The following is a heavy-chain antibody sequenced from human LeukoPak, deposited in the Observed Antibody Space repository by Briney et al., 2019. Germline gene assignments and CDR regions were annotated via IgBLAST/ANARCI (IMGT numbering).Heavy chain of an antibody. J-gene: IGHJ4*02. D-gene: IGHD3-22*01. CDR1: GLTFSSYA. CDR2: NSYDGSNN. CDR3: AKLGFDSSGSQILFGY. V-gene: IGHV3-30*18. Sequence: GGSLRLSCAGAGLTFSSYAMHSVRQGRGKGLEWVAINSYDGSNNHYADSVKGRFSISRDNSKKTLHLQMNSLGAEDTAVYYCAKLGFDSSGSQILFGYWGQGTQVTVAS.